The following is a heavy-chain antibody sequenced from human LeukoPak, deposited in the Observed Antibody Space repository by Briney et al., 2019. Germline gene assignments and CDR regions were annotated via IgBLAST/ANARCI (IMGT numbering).Heavy chain of an antibody. V-gene: IGHV4-59*08. CDR2: IYYGVST. Sequence: PSETLSLTCTVPGGSISSYYWSWIWQPPGKGLGWVGHIYYGVSTNYNPSLKSRVTISLDTYKKQISLKVTSVTAADTAIYYCARLLEDNWFDPWGQGTLVTVSS. J-gene: IGHJ5*02. CDR1: GGSISSYY. CDR3: ARLLEDNWFDP. D-gene: IGHD1-1*01.